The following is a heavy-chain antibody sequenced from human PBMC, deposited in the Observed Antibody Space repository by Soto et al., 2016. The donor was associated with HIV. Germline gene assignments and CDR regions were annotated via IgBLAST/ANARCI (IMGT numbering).Heavy chain of an antibody. D-gene: IGHD3-22*01. Sequence: EVQLVESGGGLVQPGGSLRLSCAASGFTVSSNYMSWVRQAPGKGLKWVSVIYSGGSTYYADSVKGRFTISRGNSKNTLYLQMNSLRAEDTAVYYCARGESGYYDSSGHDAFDIWGQGTMVTVSS. CDR3: ARGESGYYDSSGHDAFDI. CDR1: GFTVSSNY. V-gene: IGHV3-66*01. J-gene: IGHJ3*02. CDR2: IYSGGST.